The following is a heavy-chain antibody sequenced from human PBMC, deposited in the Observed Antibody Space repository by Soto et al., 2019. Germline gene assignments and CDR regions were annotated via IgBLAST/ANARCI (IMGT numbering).Heavy chain of an antibody. CDR2: IWYDGSHK. V-gene: IGHV3-33*01. CDR1: GFTFSTYG. CDR3: ARAVGPFDY. Sequence: QVQLVESGGGVVQPGRSLRLSCVASGFTFSTYGMHWVRQAPGMGLEWVAVIWYDGSHKDYADSVKGRFTISRDNSKNTLYLQMNSLRVEDTAVYYCARAVGPFDYWGQGTLVTVSS. D-gene: IGHD1-26*01. J-gene: IGHJ4*02.